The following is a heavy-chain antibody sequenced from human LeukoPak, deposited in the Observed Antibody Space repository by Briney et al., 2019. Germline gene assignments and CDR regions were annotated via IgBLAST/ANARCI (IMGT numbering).Heavy chain of an antibody. CDR2: ISTSGNT. Sequence: PSETLSLTCAVSGGSISNYFWIWIRQPAGKGLEWIGRISTSGNTNYNPSLKSRVTMSVDTSKNQISLHLRSVTAADTAMYCCARTEVKYYYYGMDVWGQGTTVTVSS. V-gene: IGHV4-4*07. CDR1: GGSISNYF. J-gene: IGHJ6*02. CDR3: ARTEVKYYYYGMDV.